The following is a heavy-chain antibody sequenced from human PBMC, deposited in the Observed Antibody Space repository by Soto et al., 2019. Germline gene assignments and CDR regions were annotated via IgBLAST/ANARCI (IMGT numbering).Heavy chain of an antibody. CDR3: ARVWVRGVIPGHYYYGMDV. CDR2: IWYDGSNK. J-gene: IGHJ6*02. D-gene: IGHD3-10*01. V-gene: IGHV3-33*01. CDR1: GFTFSSYG. Sequence: GGSLRLSCAASGFTFSSYGMHWVRQAPGKGLEWVAVIWYDGSNKYYANSGKGGFTIARDNYKNTLYLQMNSLRAEDTAVYYCARVWVRGVIPGHYYYGMDVWGQGTTVTVSS.